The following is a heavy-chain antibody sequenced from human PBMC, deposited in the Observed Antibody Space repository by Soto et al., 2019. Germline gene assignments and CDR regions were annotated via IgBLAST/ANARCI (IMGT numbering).Heavy chain of an antibody. CDR3: ARHLDYTVTAAFDI. D-gene: IGHD4-17*01. J-gene: IGHJ3*02. V-gene: IGHV4-39*01. CDR2: IYYSGST. CDR1: GGSISSSSYY. Sequence: SETLSLTCTVSGGSISSSSYYWGWIRQPPGKGLEWIGSIYYSGSTYYNPSLKSRVTISVDTSKNQFSLKLSSVTAADTAVYYCARHLDYTVTAAFDIWGQGTMVTVSS.